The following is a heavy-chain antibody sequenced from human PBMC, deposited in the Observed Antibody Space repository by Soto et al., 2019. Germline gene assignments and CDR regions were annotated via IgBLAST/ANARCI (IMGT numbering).Heavy chain of an antibody. Sequence: GSLRLSCAASGFSFSSYAMTWVRQAPGKGLEWVSTITVSGDITHYPDSAKDRFTISRDNSKNTLCLQMDSLRAEDTAIYFCTKDTSWTKNTRGTHYTSDFWGQGTLVTVSS. CDR1: GFSFSSYA. CDR2: ITVSGDIT. V-gene: IGHV3-23*01. CDR3: TKDTSWTKNTRGTHYTSDF. J-gene: IGHJ4*02. D-gene: IGHD2-8*01.